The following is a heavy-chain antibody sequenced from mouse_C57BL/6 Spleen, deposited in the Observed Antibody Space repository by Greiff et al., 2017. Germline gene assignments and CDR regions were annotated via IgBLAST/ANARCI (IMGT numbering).Heavy chain of an antibody. CDR1: GYTFTSYW. J-gene: IGHJ2*01. Sequence: EVQLQQSGTVLARPGASVKMSCKTSGYTFTSYWMHWVKQRPGQGLEWIGAIYPGNSDTSYNQKFKGKAKLTAVTSASTAYMELSSLTNEDSAVYYCTKLYYGSRIDYWGQGTTLTVSS. D-gene: IGHD1-1*01. V-gene: IGHV1-5*01. CDR2: IYPGNSDT. CDR3: TKLYYGSRIDY.